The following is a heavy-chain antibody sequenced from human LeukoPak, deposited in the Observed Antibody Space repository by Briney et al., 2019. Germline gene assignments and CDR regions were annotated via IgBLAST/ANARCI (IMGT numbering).Heavy chain of an antibody. CDR1: GGSISSYY. D-gene: IGHD1-14*01. CDR3: ASPGNHYHSMDV. V-gene: IGHV4-59*04. J-gene: IGHJ6*03. Sequence: SETLSHTCTVSGGSISSYYWTWIRQTPGKELEWIGPMYYTGSTYYSPSLKSRVTISVDTSMNQFSLKLTSVTAADTAAYYCASPGNHYHSMDVWGKGTTVTVSS. CDR2: MYYTGST.